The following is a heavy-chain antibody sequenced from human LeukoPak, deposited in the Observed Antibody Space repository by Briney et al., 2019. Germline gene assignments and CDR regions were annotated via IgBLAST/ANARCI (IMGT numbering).Heavy chain of an antibody. D-gene: IGHD6-19*01. CDR2: IYTSGST. CDR1: GGSISSYY. V-gene: IGHV4-4*07. J-gene: IGHJ4*02. CDR3: ARGEHSSGWYYFDY. Sequence: PSETLSLTCTVSGGSISSYYWSWIRQPAGKGLEWIGRIYTSGSTNYNPSLKSRVTMSVDTSKYQFSLSLSSVTAADTAVYYCARGEHSSGWYYFDYWGQGTLVTVSS.